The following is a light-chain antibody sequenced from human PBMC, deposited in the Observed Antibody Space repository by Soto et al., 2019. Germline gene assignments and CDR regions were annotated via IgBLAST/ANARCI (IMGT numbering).Light chain of an antibody. CDR3: QQRSNWPLT. Sequence: EIVLTQSPATLSLSPGERATLSCRASQSFSNYLAWYQQKPGQAPRLLIYDASRRATGIPARFSGSGSGTDSTLTISSLEPEDVAVYYGQQRSNWPLTFGQGTRLEIK. CDR1: QSFSNY. J-gene: IGKJ5*01. V-gene: IGKV3-11*01. CDR2: DAS.